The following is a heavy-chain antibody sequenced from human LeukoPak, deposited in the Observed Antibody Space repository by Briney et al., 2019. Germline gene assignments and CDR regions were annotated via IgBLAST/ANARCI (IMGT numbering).Heavy chain of an antibody. CDR3: ARHSGYGPGPFDY. Sequence: SETLSLTCTVSGGSISSYYWSWIRQPPGKGLEWIGYIYYSGSANYNPSLKSRVTISVDTSKNQFSLKLSSVTAADTAVYYCARHSGYGPGPFDYWGQGTLVTVSS. V-gene: IGHV4-59*08. J-gene: IGHJ4*02. CDR2: IYYSGSA. CDR1: GGSISSYY. D-gene: IGHD5-18*01.